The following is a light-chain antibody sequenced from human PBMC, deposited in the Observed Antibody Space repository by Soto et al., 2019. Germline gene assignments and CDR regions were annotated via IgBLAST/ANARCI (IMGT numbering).Light chain of an antibody. J-gene: IGKJ4*01. CDR1: QSVGSY. Sequence: EIVLTQSPATLSLSPGERATLSCRASQSVGSYLAWYQQKPGQAPRLLIYDASNRATVIPARFSGSVSGTDFTITISSLEPEDFAVYFCQQRSNWLTFGGGTKVEIK. CDR3: QQRSNWLT. CDR2: DAS. V-gene: IGKV3-11*01.